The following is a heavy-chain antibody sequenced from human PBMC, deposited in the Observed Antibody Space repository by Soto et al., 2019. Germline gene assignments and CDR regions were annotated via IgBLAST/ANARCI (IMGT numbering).Heavy chain of an antibody. V-gene: IGHV4-59*01. D-gene: IGHD2-2*01. CDR2: IYYSGST. CDR3: ARDSRAMRIFDL. Sequence: QVQLQESGPGLVKPSETLSLTCTVSGGSISTYYWNWIRQPPGKGLEWIGDIYYSGSTTYNPSLKSRVPLSVDTSKNQFSLKLTSVTAADTAVYFCARDSRAMRIFDLWGRGTLVTVSS. J-gene: IGHJ2*01. CDR1: GGSISTYY.